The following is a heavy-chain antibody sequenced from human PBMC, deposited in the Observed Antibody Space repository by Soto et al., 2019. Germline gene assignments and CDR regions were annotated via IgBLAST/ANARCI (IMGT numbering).Heavy chain of an antibody. V-gene: IGHV3-74*01. Sequence: EVQLVESGGGLVQPGGSLRLSCVTSGFTFSSFWMHWVRQVPGKGLVWVSRINYDGTTTNYADSVKGRFTISRDNAKSTLYLEMNSLRDDDTAVYHCARDSGGLSVGEGGQGTLVTVSS. CDR3: ARDSGGLSVGE. J-gene: IGHJ4*02. D-gene: IGHD3-10*01. CDR2: INYDGTTT. CDR1: GFTFSSFW.